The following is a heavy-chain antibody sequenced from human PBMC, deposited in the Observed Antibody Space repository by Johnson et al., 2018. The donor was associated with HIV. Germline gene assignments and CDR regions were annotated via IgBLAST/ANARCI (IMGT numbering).Heavy chain of an antibody. J-gene: IGHJ3*02. CDR3: AARIAVADDDAFDI. Sequence: VQLVESGGGLVQPGGSLRLSCAASGFTVSSNYMTWVRQAPGKVLEWVSVISSGDRTYYADSVKGRFTISRDNSKNTLYLQMNSLRAEDTAVYYCAARIAVADDDAFDIWGQGTMVTVSS. CDR2: ISSGDRT. D-gene: IGHD6-19*01. V-gene: IGHV3-66*02. CDR1: GFTVSSNY.